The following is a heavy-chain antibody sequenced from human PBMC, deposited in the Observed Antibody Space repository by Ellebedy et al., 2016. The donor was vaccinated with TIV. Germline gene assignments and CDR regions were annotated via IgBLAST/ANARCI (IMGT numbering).Heavy chain of an antibody. CDR3: ARHCGGYCGDERSNWFDP. D-gene: IGHD2-21*01. J-gene: IGHJ5*02. CDR1: GDSVSSSRYY. Sequence: SETLSLTCNVSGDSVSSSRYYWGWIRQPPGKGLEWIGSIYNSGSSYYNLSLKSRLSIPVDTSTNRFYLKLSYVTAADTAVYYCARHCGGYCGDERSNWFDPWGQGTLVTVSS. CDR2: IYNSGSS. V-gene: IGHV4-39*01.